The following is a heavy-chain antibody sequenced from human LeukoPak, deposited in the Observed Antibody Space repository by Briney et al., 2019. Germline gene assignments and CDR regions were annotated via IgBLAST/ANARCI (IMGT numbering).Heavy chain of an antibody. CDR3: VRTGKGYYYGMDV. V-gene: IGHV3-74*03. J-gene: IGHJ6*02. D-gene: IGHD4-23*01. CDR1: GFTFSSYW. CDR2: INSDGSTT. Sequence: GGSLRLSCAASGFTFSSYWMHWVRQLPGKGLVWVSRINSDGSTTTYADSVKGRFTISRDNAKNTLYLQMNSLRAEDTAVYYCVRTGKGYYYGMDVWAKGPRSPSP.